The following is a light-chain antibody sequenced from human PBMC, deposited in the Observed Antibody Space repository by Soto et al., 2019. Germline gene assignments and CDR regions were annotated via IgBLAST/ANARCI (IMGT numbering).Light chain of an antibody. CDR3: QQYYTWQT. J-gene: IGKJ1*01. Sequence: EIVMTQSPATLSVSPGERATLPCRASQSVSSNLAWYQQKPGQAPRVLIYGASTRATGIPARFSGSWSGTEFTLTISSLQSEDFAVYYCQQYYTWQTFGQGTKVDIK. CDR2: GAS. V-gene: IGKV3-15*01. CDR1: QSVSSN.